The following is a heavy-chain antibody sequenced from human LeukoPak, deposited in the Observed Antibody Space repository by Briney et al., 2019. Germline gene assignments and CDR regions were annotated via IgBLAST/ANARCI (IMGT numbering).Heavy chain of an antibody. CDR1: GLIFSSHT. V-gene: IGHV3-21*01. CDR2: ISSSSTYI. Sequence: KAGGSLRLSCAASGLIFSSHTMNWVRLAPGKGLEWVSSISSSSTYIDYADSVKGRFTISRDNAKNSLYLQMSSLRAEDTAVYYCARDTGPFDYWGQGTLVTVSS. CDR3: ARDTGPFDY. J-gene: IGHJ4*02.